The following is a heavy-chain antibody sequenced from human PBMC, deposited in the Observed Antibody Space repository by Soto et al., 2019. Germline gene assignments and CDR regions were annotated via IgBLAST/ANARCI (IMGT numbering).Heavy chain of an antibody. V-gene: IGHV4-31*03. CDR3: ASPTYINGHDAFDI. CDR2: IYYSGST. D-gene: IGHD2-8*01. J-gene: IGHJ3*02. Sequence: SETLSLTCTVSGGSISSGGYYWSWIRQHPGKGLEWIGYIYYSGSTYYNPSLKSRVTISVDTSKNQFSLKLSSVTAADTAVYHCASPTYINGHDAFDIWGQGTMVTVSS. CDR1: GGSISSGGYY.